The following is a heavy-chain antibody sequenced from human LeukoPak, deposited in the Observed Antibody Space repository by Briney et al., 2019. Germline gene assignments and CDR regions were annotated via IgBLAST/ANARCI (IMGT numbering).Heavy chain of an antibody. CDR3: ARGAIVVVPAAMREPYYYYYYYMDV. V-gene: IGHV1-8*03. Sequence: ASVKGSCKASGYTFTSYDSNWGRQATGQGLEWMGWMNPNSGNTRYAQKFQGRVTITRNNSISTVYMQLSSLRSEDTAVYYCARGAIVVVPAAMREPYYYYYYYMDVWGKGTTVTVSS. CDR2: MNPNSGNT. D-gene: IGHD2-2*01. J-gene: IGHJ6*03. CDR1: GYTFTSYD.